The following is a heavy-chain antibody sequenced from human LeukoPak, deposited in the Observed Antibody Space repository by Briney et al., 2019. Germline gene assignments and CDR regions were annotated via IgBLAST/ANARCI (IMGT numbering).Heavy chain of an antibody. D-gene: IGHD1-1*01. V-gene: IGHV3-49*03. CDR1: GFTFGDYA. Sequence: SGGSLRLSCTASGFTFGDYAMSWFRQAPGKGLEWVGFMRSKAYGGTTEYAASVKGGFTISRDDSKSIAYLQMNSLKTEDTAVYYSTRDVSGTNSIFFDYWGQGTLVTVSP. CDR3: TRDVSGTNSIFFDY. CDR2: MRSKAYGGTT. J-gene: IGHJ4*02.